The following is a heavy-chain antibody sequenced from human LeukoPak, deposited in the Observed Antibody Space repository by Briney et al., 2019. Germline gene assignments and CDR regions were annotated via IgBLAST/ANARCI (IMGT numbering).Heavy chain of an antibody. CDR1: GFTSSSYA. Sequence: GGSLRLSCVASGFTSSSYAMSWVRQAPGKGLEWVSAISGSGGSTYYADSVKGRFTISRDNSKNTLYLQMNSLRAEDTAVYYCARMRDFWSGYYNHWGQGTLVTVSS. CDR2: ISGSGGST. V-gene: IGHV3-23*01. CDR3: ARMRDFWSGYYNH. J-gene: IGHJ5*02. D-gene: IGHD3-3*01.